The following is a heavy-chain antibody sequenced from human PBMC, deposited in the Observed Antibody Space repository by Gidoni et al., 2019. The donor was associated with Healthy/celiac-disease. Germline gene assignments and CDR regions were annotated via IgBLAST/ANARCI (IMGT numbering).Heavy chain of an antibody. CDR1: GYSFTSYW. Sequence: EVQLVQSGAGVKKPGESLKISCQGSGYSFTSYWIGWVRQMPGKGLEWMGIIYPGDSDTRYSPSFQGQVTISADKSISTAYLQWSSLKASDTAMYYCARALGYCSGGSCLPDYWGQGTLVTVSS. V-gene: IGHV5-51*01. CDR2: IYPGDSDT. D-gene: IGHD2-15*01. CDR3: ARALGYCSGGSCLPDY. J-gene: IGHJ4*02.